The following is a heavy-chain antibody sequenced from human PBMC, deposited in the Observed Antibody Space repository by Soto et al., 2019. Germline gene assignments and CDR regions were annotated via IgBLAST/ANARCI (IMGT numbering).Heavy chain of an antibody. V-gene: IGHV4-39*01. Sequence: SETLSLTCTVSGGAIISSSYYFDCIRQPPGKGLELIGSIYYSGSTYYNPSLKSRVTISVDTSKNQFSLKLSSVTAADTAVYYGARRGYSYGWERYFDYWGQGTLVTVS. CDR3: ARRGYSYGWERYFDY. D-gene: IGHD5-18*01. CDR1: GGAIISSSYY. J-gene: IGHJ4*02. CDR2: IYYSGST.